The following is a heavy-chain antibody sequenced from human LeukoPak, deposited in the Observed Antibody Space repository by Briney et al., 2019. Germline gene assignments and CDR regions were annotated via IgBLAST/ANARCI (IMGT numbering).Heavy chain of an antibody. CDR1: GFTFSSYG. V-gene: IGHV3-30*02. Sequence: GGSLRLSCAASGFTFSSYGMHWVRQAPGKGLEWVALIKPDGSNKYYADSVKGRFTISRDNSKNTLHLQMNNLRAEDTAVYYCARSRAFDYWGQGTLVTVSS. J-gene: IGHJ4*02. D-gene: IGHD2/OR15-2a*01. CDR3: ARSRAFDY. CDR2: IKPDGSNK.